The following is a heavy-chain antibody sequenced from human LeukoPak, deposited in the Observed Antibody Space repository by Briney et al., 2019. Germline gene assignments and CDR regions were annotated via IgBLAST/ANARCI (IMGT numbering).Heavy chain of an antibody. CDR3: ARFEATVTFFDY. Sequence: GGSLRLSCAASGLTFSSHWMHWVRQAPGKGLVWVSRITNDGSSTTYADSVKGRFTISRDNSKNTLYLQMNSLRAEDTAVYYCARFEATVTFFDYWGQGTLVTVSS. V-gene: IGHV3-74*01. CDR1: GLTFSSHW. D-gene: IGHD4-17*01. CDR2: ITNDGSST. J-gene: IGHJ4*02.